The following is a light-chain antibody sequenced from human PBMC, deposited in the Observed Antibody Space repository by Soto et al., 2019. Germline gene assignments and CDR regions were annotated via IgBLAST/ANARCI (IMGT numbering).Light chain of an antibody. CDR3: HQHSNWPLT. V-gene: IGKV3-20*01. CDR1: QSVSSSY. CDR2: GTS. Sequence: EIVLTQSPGTLSLSPGERATLSCRASQSVSSSYLAWYQQKPGQAPRLLIYGTSSRATGIPDRFSGSGSGTDFTLTITRLEPEDFAVYYCHQHSNWPLTFGGGTKVEIK. J-gene: IGKJ4*01.